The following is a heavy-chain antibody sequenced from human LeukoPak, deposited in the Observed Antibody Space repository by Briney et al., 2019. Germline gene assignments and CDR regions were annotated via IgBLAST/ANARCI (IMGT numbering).Heavy chain of an antibody. Sequence: PSETLSLTCTVSGGSISSYYWSWIRQPPGKGLEWIGYIYYSGSTNYNPSLKSRVTISVDTSKNQFSLKLSSVTAADTAVYYCASGPYCSSTCCYGWYVDYWGQGTLVTVSS. D-gene: IGHD2-2*01. CDR2: IYYSGST. CDR1: GGSISSYY. V-gene: IGHV4-59*01. J-gene: IGHJ4*02. CDR3: ASGPYCSSTCCYGWYVDY.